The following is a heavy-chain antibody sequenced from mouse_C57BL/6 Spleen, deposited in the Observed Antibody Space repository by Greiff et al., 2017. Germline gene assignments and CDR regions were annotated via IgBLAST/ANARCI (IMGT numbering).Heavy chain of an antibody. CDR1: GFSLTSYG. CDR2: IWGDGSP. CDR3: AKRGGYDVGYAMDY. V-gene: IGHV2-3*01. J-gene: IGHJ4*01. D-gene: IGHD2-2*01. Sequence: VQLKESGPGLVAPSQSLSITCTVSGFSLTSYGVSWVRQPPGKGLEWLGVIWGDGSPNDPSALISKLSISQDNSKSHVFLKLNSLQTDDTATYYCAKRGGYDVGYAMDYWGQGTSVTVSS.